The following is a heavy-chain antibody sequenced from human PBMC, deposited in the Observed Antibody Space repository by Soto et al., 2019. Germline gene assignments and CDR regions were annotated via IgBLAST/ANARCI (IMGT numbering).Heavy chain of an antibody. J-gene: IGHJ4*02. CDR1: GFTFNNYA. V-gene: IGHV3-23*01. D-gene: IGHD1-26*01. Sequence: GGSLRLSCAASGFTFNNYAMSWVRQAPGKGLEWVSGISASGGSTYYADSVKGRFTISRDNSKNTLYLRMNRLRGEDTAVYYCAKNGGYSGTQYFDYWGQGTLVTVSS. CDR2: ISASGGST. CDR3: AKNGGYSGTQYFDY.